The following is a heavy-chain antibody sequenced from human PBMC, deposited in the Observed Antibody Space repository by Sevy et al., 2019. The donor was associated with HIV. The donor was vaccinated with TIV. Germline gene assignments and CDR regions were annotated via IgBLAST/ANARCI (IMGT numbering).Heavy chain of an antibody. CDR2: ISSSSSYI. CDR3: ARDRGGAYCGGDCYSYYYYGMDV. D-gene: IGHD2-21*02. V-gene: IGHV3-21*01. J-gene: IGHJ6*02. CDR1: GFTFSSYS. Sequence: GGSLRLSCAASGFTFSSYSMNWVRQAPGKGLEWVSSISSSSSYIYYADSVKGRFTISRDNAKNSLYLQMNSLRAEDTAVYYCARDRGGAYCGGDCYSYYYYGMDVWGQWTTVTVSS.